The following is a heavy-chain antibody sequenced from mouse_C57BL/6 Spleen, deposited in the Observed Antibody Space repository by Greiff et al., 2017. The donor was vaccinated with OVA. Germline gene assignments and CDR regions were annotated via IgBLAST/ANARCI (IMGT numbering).Heavy chain of an antibody. CDR2: IDPETGGT. Sequence: QVQLQQSGAELVRPGASVTLSCKASGYTFTDYEMHWVKQTPVHGLEWIGAIDPETGGTAYNQKFKGTAILTADKSSSTAYMELRSLTSEDSAVYYCTRDGYYGYWGQGTTLTVSS. CDR1: GYTFTDYE. CDR3: TRDGYYGY. D-gene: IGHD2-3*01. J-gene: IGHJ2*01. V-gene: IGHV1-15*01.